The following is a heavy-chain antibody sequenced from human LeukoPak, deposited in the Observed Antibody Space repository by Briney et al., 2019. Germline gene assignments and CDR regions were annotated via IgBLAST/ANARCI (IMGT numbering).Heavy chain of an antibody. V-gene: IGHV1-2*06. CDR1: GCTFTGYY. D-gene: IGHD2-21*02. Sequence: ASVKVSCKASGCTFTGYYMHWVRQAPGQGLEWMGRINPNSGGTNYAQKFQGRVTMTRDTSISTAYMELSRLRSDDTAVYYCARGIVVVTAMPFDYWGQGTLVTVSS. CDR2: INPNSGGT. CDR3: ARGIVVVTAMPFDY. J-gene: IGHJ4*02.